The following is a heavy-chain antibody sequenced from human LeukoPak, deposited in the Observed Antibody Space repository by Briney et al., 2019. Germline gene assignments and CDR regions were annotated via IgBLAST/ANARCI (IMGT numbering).Heavy chain of an antibody. V-gene: IGHV4-30-2*01. D-gene: IGHD3-16*01. CDR1: GGSISRGGYS. J-gene: IGHJ4*02. CDR3: ARTSILGESTFLDY. Sequence: SETLSLTCAVSGGSISRGGYSWSWIRQPPGKGLEWIGYIYHGGSTSYNPSLKSRVTISLDRSKNQFSLTLSSVTAADTAVYYCARTSILGESTFLDYWGQGTLVTVSS. CDR2: IYHGGST.